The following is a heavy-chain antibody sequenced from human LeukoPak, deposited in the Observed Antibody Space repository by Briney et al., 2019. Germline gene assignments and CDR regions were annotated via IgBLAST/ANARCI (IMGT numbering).Heavy chain of an antibody. CDR3: ARDYGDYEAYPDY. J-gene: IGHJ4*02. D-gene: IGHD4-17*01. CDR2: ISYDGSNK. V-gene: IGHV3-30-3*01. Sequence: GGSLRLSCAASGFTFSSYAMHWVRQAPGKGLEWVAVISYDGSNKYYADSVKGRFTISRDNSKNTLYLQMNSLRAEDTAVYYCARDYGDYEAYPDYWGQGTLVTVSS. CDR1: GFTFSSYA.